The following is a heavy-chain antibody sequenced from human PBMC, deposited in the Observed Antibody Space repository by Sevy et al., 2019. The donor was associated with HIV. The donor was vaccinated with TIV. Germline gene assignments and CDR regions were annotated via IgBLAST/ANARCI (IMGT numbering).Heavy chain of an antibody. D-gene: IGHD3-10*01. CDR1: GFRFGDYA. V-gene: IGHV3-49*03. CDR2: IRSKAYGGTT. Sequence: GGSLRLSCTASGFRFGDYAMSWFRQAPGKGLEWIGFIRSKAYGGTTDYARSVKGRFTISRDDFKSIAYLQMNNLKTEDTAIYYCSRSGLLWFGAPSPFDSWGQGTLVTVSS. J-gene: IGHJ4*02. CDR3: SRSGLLWFGAPSPFDS.